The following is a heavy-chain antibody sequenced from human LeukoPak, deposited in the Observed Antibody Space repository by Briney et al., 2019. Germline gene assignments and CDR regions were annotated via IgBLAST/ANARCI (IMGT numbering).Heavy chain of an antibody. CDR3: AKDVNLGYCSGGSCSAHFDY. V-gene: IGHV3-9*03. D-gene: IGHD2-15*01. Sequence: GMXXVRQAPGKGLERVXXISXXSGSIAYADSVKGRFTISRDNEKNSLYLQMNSLRAEDMALYYCAKDVNLGYCSGGSCSAHFDYWGQGTLVTVSS. CDR2: ISXXSGSI. CDR1: G. J-gene: IGHJ4*02.